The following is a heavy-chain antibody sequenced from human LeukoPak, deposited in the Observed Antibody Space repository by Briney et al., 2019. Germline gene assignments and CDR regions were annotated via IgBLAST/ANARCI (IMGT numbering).Heavy chain of an antibody. D-gene: IGHD2-2*01. Sequence: GGSLRLSCAASGFTFSSYAMHWVRQAPGKGLEWVAVISYDGSNKYYADSVKGRFTISRDNSKNTLYLQMNSLRAEDTAVYYCARAGSSTRYMDVWGKGTTVTVSS. CDR3: ARAGSSTRYMDV. CDR1: GFTFSSYA. V-gene: IGHV3-30-3*01. J-gene: IGHJ6*03. CDR2: ISYDGSNK.